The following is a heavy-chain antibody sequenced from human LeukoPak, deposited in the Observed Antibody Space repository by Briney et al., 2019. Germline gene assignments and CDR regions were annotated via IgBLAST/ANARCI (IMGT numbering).Heavy chain of an antibody. D-gene: IGHD2-8*01. Sequence: ASVKVSCKASGYTFTGYYIHWVRQAPGQGLEWMGWINPNSGGTNYAQKFQGRVTMTSDTSIITAYMELSRLRSDDTAMYYCASLNCNNGVCYNFDYWGQGTLVTVSS. CDR1: GYTFTGYY. CDR2: INPNSGGT. CDR3: ASLNCNNGVCYNFDY. V-gene: IGHV1-2*02. J-gene: IGHJ4*02.